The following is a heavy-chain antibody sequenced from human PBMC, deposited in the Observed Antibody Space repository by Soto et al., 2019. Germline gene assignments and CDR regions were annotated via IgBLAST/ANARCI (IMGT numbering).Heavy chain of an antibody. CDR2: IYHTGST. CDR1: GGSLSSTHW. D-gene: IGHD3-10*01. J-gene: IGHJ5*02. V-gene: IGHV4-4*02. CDR3: ARDPYYYGSGDKGGFDP. Sequence: QVQLQESGPGLVKPSGTLSLTCAVSGGSLSSTHWWSWVRQPPRKGRGWIGDIYHTGSTNYNPSLKSRVTISVDKSNNPFSLSLSSVTAADTAVYYCARDPYYYGSGDKGGFDPWGQGTLVIVSS.